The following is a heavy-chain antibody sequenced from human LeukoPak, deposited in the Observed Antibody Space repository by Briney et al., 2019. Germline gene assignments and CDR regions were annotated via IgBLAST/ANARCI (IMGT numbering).Heavy chain of an antibody. CDR3: ARGRLYYYDSSGRNFDY. J-gene: IGHJ4*02. D-gene: IGHD3-22*01. CDR1: GGSISSYY. Sequence: KASETLSLTCTVSGGSISSYYWSWIRQPAGKGLEWIGRIYTSGSTNYNPSLKSRVTISVDTSKNQFSLKLSSVTAADTAVYYCARGRLYYYDSSGRNFDYWGQGTLVTVSS. CDR2: IYTSGST. V-gene: IGHV4-4*07.